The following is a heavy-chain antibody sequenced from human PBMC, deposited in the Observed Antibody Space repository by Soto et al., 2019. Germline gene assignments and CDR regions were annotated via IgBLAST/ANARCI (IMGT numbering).Heavy chain of an antibody. CDR1: GGSISSGGYS. Sequence: QLQLQESGSGLAKPSQTLSLTCAVSGGSISSGGYSWSWVRQPPGKGLEWIGYIYHSGSTYYNPSLKRRVTISVDRSKNQFSLKLSSVTAADTAVYYCARVPVPWGQGTLVTVSS. V-gene: IGHV4-30-2*01. CDR3: ARVPVP. CDR2: IYHSGST. J-gene: IGHJ5*02.